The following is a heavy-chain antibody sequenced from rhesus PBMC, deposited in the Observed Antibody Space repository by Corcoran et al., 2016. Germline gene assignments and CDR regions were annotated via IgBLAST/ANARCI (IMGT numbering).Heavy chain of an antibody. Sequence: QVQLQESGPGLVKPSETLSLTCAVSGYSISSGYGWGWIRQPPGKGLGWIGQIYGGSGSTYSNPAPKSRVPVSKDTSKNQFSLKLSSVTAADTAVYYCAREGIAAAEYFEFWGQGALVTVSS. J-gene: IGHJ1*01. CDR2: IYGGSGST. D-gene: IGHD6-31*01. V-gene: IGHV4-127*01. CDR3: AREGIAAAEYFEF. CDR1: GYSISSGYG.